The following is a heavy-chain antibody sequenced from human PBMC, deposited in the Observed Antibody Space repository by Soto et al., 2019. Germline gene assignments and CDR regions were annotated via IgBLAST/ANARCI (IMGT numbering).Heavy chain of an antibody. V-gene: IGHV4-34*01. CDR2: INHSGST. CDR1: GGSFSGYY. J-gene: IGHJ5*02. Sequence: SETLSLTCAVYGGSFSGYYWSWIRQPPGKGLEWIGEINHSGSTNYNPSLKSRVTISVDTSKNQFSLKLSSVTAADTAVYYCARGRRSSSFKWFDPWGQGTLVTVSS. CDR3: ARGRRSSSFKWFDP. D-gene: IGHD6-6*01.